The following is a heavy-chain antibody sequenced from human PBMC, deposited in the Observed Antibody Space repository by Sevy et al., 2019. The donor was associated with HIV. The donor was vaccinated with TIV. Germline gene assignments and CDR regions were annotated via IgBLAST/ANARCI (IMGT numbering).Heavy chain of an antibody. V-gene: IGHV3-74*01. CDR2: ISGDGSDT. J-gene: IGHJ4*02. CDR1: GFTFSSYW. CDR3: ARLDH. Sequence: GGSQRLSCAASGFTFSSYWMHWVRQAPGKGLVWISRISGDGSDTSYADSVKGRFTISRDNAKNTLYLQMNSLRAEDTAEYYCARLDHWGQGALVTVSS.